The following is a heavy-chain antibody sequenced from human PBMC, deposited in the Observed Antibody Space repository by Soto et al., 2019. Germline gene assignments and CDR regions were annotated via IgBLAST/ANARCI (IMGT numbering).Heavy chain of an antibody. V-gene: IGHV3-23*01. J-gene: IGHJ3*02. CDR1: GFTFSSYA. CDR2: ISGSGGST. Sequence: EVQLLESWGGLVQPGGSLRLSCAASGFTFSSYAMSWVRQAPGKGLEWVSAISGSGGSTYYADSVKGRFTISRDNSKNTLYLQMNSLRAEDTAVYYCAKDKSYYDFWSGYRRDAFDIWGQGTIVTVSS. D-gene: IGHD3-3*01. CDR3: AKDKSYYDFWSGYRRDAFDI.